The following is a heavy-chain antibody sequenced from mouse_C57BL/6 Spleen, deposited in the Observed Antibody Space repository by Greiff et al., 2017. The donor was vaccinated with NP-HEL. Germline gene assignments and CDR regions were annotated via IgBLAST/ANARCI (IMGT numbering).Heavy chain of an antibody. CDR3: TRDRIYYDYDGDALFDY. Sequence: EVKLMESGAGLVKPGGSLKLSCAASGFTFSSYAMSWVRQTPEKRLEWVAYISSGGDYIYYADTVKGRFTISRDNARNTLYLQMSSLKSEDTAMYYCTRDRIYYDYDGDALFDYWGQGTTLTVSS. CDR1: GFTFSSYA. CDR2: ISSGGDYI. J-gene: IGHJ2*01. V-gene: IGHV5-9-1*02. D-gene: IGHD2-4*01.